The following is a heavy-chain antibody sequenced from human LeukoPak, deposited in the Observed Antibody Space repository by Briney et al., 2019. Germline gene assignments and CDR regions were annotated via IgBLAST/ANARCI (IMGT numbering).Heavy chain of an antibody. V-gene: IGHV1-2*02. Sequence: GASVKVSCKASGYTFTGYYMHWVRQAPGQGLEWMGWINPNSGGTNYAQKLQGRVTMTTDTSTSTAYMELRSLRSDDTAVYYCARESGGIVGSPPDYWGQGTLVTVSS. CDR1: GYTFTGYY. CDR3: ARESGGIVGSPPDY. J-gene: IGHJ4*02. CDR2: INPNSGGT. D-gene: IGHD1-26*01.